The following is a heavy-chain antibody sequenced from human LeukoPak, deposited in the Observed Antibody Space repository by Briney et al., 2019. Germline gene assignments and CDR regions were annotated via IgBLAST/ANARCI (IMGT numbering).Heavy chain of an antibody. Sequence: GGSLRLSCAASGFTVSSNYMSWVRQAPGKGLEWVSVIYSGGSTYYADSVKGRFTISRDNSKNTLYLQMNSLRAEDTAVYYCQKAGYSSSRHFDYWGQGTLVTVSS. J-gene: IGHJ4*02. CDR3: QKAGYSSSRHFDY. V-gene: IGHV3-66*01. CDR2: IYSGGST. CDR1: GFTVSSNY. D-gene: IGHD6-13*01.